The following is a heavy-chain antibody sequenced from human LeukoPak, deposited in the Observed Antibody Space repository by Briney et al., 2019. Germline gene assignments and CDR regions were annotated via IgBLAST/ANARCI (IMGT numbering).Heavy chain of an antibody. V-gene: IGHV3-43D*03. CDR2: ISWDGGST. Sequence: PGGSLRLSCAASGFTFDDYAMHWVRHAPGKGLEWVSLISWDGGSTYYADSVKGRFTISRDNSKNSLYLQMNSLRAEDTALYYCAKDINALGDWYFDLWGRGTLVTVSS. CDR3: AKDINALGDWYFDL. J-gene: IGHJ2*01. CDR1: GFTFDDYA. D-gene: IGHD3-16*01.